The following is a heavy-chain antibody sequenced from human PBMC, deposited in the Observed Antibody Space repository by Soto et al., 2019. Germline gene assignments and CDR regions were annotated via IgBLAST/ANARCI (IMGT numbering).Heavy chain of an antibody. V-gene: IGHV3-23*01. J-gene: IGHJ4*02. CDR3: AKGSVRGSGLND. D-gene: IGHD6-19*01. CDR1: GFTFSNYA. Sequence: EVQLLESGGGLVQPGGSLRLSCAASGFTFSNYAMSWVRQAPGKGLEWVSAITGSGDSTYYAGSVKGRFTMSRDNSKNTLYLPMNSLRAEDTAVYYCAKGSVRGSGLNDWGQGTLVTVSS. CDR2: ITGSGDST.